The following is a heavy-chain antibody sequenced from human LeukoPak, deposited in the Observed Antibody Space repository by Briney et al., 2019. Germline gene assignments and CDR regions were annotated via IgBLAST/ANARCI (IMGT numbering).Heavy chain of an antibody. D-gene: IGHD3-22*01. V-gene: IGHV1-2*02. CDR3: ASTSDGSYYDSSGYYDPTNYGMDV. CDR2: INPNSGGT. Sequence: ASVKVSCKASGYTFTGYYMHWVRQAPGQGLEWMGWINPNSGGTNYAQKFQGRVTMTRDTSISTAYMELSRLRSDDTAVYYCASTSDGSYYDSSGYYDPTNYGMDVWGQGTTVTVSS. CDR1: GYTFTGYY. J-gene: IGHJ6*02.